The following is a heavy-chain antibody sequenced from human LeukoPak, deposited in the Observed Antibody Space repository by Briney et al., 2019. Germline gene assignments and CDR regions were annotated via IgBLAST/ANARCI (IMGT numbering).Heavy chain of an antibody. Sequence: GGSLGVSCAAAGFTVVDYAMHLVRQASGEGLECVSGLRWDSGSIGYAYSVKGRFTIYTDNDKNSLYLQMNTLRAEDTALYYCAKGRQSQLLSYYFDYWRQETLVTVSS. CDR1: GFTVVDYA. J-gene: IGHJ4*02. CDR2: LRWDSGSI. D-gene: IGHD2-2*01. V-gene: IGHV3-9*01. CDR3: AKGRQSQLLSYYFDY.